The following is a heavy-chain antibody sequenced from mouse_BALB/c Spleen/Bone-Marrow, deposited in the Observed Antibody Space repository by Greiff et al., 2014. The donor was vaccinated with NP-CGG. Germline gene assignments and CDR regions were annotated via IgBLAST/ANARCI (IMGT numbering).Heavy chain of an antibody. D-gene: IGHD2-14*01. J-gene: IGHJ2*01. CDR1: GFNIKDTY. Sequence: VQLQQSGAELVKPGASVKLSCTASGFNIKDTYIHWVKQRPDQGLEWIGRIDPANVNTKYDPKFQGKATITADTSSNTAYLQLSSLTSEDTAVYYCARYRLGTYFDYWGQGTTLTVSS. CDR2: IDPANVNT. V-gene: IGHV14-3*02. CDR3: ARYRLGTYFDY.